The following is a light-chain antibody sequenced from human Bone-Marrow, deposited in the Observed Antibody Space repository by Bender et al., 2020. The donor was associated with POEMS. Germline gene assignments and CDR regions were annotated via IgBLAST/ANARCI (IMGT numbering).Light chain of an antibody. Sequence: QVVLTQSPSASASLGASVKLTCTLSSGHSTYAIAWHQQQPEKGPRYLMKIHNDGTHSKGDGIPDRFSGSSSGAERYLTISSLQSEDEADYYCQTWATGIQVFGGGTKLTVL. CDR3: QTWATGIQV. CDR2: IHNDGTH. V-gene: IGLV4-69*01. J-gene: IGLJ2*01. CDR1: SGHSTYA.